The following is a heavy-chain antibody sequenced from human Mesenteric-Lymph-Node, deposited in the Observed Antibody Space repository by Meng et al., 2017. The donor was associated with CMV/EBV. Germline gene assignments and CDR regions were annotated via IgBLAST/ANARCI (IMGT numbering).Heavy chain of an antibody. D-gene: IGHD1-26*01. V-gene: IGHV4-39*01. Sequence: AAGGTITSRTCTGGTGQARGKGRGWIGSSYYSGGADYNPSLKSRVTISVDTSKKQFSLKLSSVTAADTAMYYCARLLWPPGGAINYWGQGTLVTVPQ. CDR2: SYYSGGA. CDR1: GGTITSRTC. J-gene: IGHJ4*02. CDR3: ARLLWPPGGAINY.